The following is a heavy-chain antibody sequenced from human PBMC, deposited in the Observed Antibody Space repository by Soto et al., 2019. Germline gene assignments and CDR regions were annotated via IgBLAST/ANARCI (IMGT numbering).Heavy chain of an antibody. D-gene: IGHD6-13*01. CDR1: GGSISSYY. V-gene: IGHV4-59*01. Sequence: QVQLQESGPGLVKPSETLSLTCTVSGGSISSYYWSWIRQPPGKGLEWIGYIYYSGSTIYNPSLKSRVTISVDTSKNQFSLKLSSVTAADTAVYYCARVEMSSPMTPGDYGMDVWGQGTTVTVSS. CDR2: IYYSGST. J-gene: IGHJ6*02. CDR3: ARVEMSSPMTPGDYGMDV.